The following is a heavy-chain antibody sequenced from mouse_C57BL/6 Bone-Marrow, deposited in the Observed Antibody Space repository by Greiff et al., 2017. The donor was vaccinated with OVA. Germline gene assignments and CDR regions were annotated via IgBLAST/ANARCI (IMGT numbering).Heavy chain of an antibody. Sequence: QVQLPQSGAELVRPGASVTLSCKASGYTLTDYEMHWVKQTPVHGLEWIGAIDSETGGSAFNQKFTGKAILAADTSSGTAYIELRSLTSEDSAVYYCTSGGVYYCSQGYAMDYWGQGTSVTVSS. V-gene: IGHV1-15*01. CDR1: GYTLTDYE. D-gene: IGHD1-1*01. CDR3: TSGGVYYCSQGYAMDY. CDR2: IDSETGGS. J-gene: IGHJ4*01.